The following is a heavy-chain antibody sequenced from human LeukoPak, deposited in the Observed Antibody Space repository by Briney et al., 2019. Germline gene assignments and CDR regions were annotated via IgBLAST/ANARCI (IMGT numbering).Heavy chain of an antibody. D-gene: IGHD3-22*01. CDR2: ISWNSGSI. CDR3: ARVGYYDSSGYDDDFDY. Sequence: PGRSLRLSCAASGFTFDDYAMHWVRQAPGKGLEWVSGISWNSGSIGYADSVKGRFTISRDNAKNSLYLQMNSLRAEDTAVYYCARVGYYDSSGYDDDFDYWGQGTLVTVSS. J-gene: IGHJ4*02. V-gene: IGHV3-9*01. CDR1: GFTFDDYA.